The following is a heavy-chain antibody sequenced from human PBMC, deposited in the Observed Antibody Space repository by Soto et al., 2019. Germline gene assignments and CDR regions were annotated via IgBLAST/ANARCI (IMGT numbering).Heavy chain of an antibody. CDR3: TTNPPGEGDTNYFYYSLDG. V-gene: IGHV3-15*01. J-gene: IGHJ6*02. D-gene: IGHD3-16*01. CDR1: GFTFANAW. Sequence: GGSLTLSCVASGFTFANAWMTWVRQPPGKGLEWVGHIKRKTDGGTADYAAPVQGRFTISRDDSKDTVYLQMNSLQGGDTAVYFCTTNPPGEGDTNYFYYSLDGWGQGTAVTVSS. CDR2: IKRKTDGGTA.